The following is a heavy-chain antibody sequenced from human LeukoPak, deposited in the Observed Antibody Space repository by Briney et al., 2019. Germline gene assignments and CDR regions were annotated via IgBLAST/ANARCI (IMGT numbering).Heavy chain of an antibody. CDR1: GGSSSSYY. CDR2: IYYSGST. CDR3: ARERVTRALRSAFDY. Sequence: SETLSLTCTVSGGSSSSYYWSWIRQPPGKGLEWIGYIYYSGSTNYKPSLKSRVTISVDTSKNQFSLKLSSVTAADTAVYYCARERVTRALRSAFDYWGQGTLVTVSS. J-gene: IGHJ4*02. D-gene: IGHD5-18*01. V-gene: IGHV4-59*01.